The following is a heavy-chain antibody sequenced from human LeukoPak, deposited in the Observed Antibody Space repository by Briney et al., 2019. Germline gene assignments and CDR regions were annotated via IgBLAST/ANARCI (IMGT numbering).Heavy chain of an antibody. CDR3: ARDKYYDTRIGYYFDY. V-gene: IGHV1-46*01. Sequence: PSGGSTSYAQKFQGRVTMTRDTSTSTVYMELSSLRSEDTAVYYCARDKYYDTRIGYYFDYWGQGTLVTVSS. D-gene: IGHD3-22*01. J-gene: IGHJ4*02. CDR2: PSGGST.